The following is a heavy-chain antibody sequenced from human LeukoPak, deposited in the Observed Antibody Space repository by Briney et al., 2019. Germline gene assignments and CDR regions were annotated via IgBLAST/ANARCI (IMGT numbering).Heavy chain of an antibody. J-gene: IGHJ4*02. V-gene: IGHV3-66*01. CDR3: AREQKFYYDSSGYYSAFGY. D-gene: IGHD3-22*01. CDR1: GFTFDDYA. CDR2: IYSGGST. Sequence: GRSLRLSCAASGFTFDDYAMHWVRQAPGKGLEWVSGIYSGGSTYYADSVKGRFTISRDNSKNTLYLQMNSLRAEDTAVYYCAREQKFYYDSSGYYSAFGYWGQGTLVTVSS.